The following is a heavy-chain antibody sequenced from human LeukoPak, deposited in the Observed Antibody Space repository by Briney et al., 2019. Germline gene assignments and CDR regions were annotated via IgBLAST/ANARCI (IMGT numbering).Heavy chain of an antibody. Sequence: AVKVSCKASGGTFSSYAISWGRQAPGQGLEWVGGIIPILGTANYAQKFQGRVTITTDESTSTAYMELSSMSSEDTAVYYCARGVIAAAGHKGVYYYYYMDVWGKGPTVTVSS. J-gene: IGHJ6*03. CDR1: GGTFSSYA. CDR2: IIPILGTA. CDR3: ARGVIAAAGHKGVYYYYYMDV. V-gene: IGHV1-69*05. D-gene: IGHD6-13*01.